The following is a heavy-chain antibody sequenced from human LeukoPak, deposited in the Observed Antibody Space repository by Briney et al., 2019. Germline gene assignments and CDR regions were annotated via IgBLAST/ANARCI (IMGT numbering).Heavy chain of an antibody. CDR3: AKDDNYIRFLS. J-gene: IGHJ5*02. Sequence: GGSLRLSCAASGFTFSSYAMSWVRQAPGKGLEWVSAISGSGGNTYYADSVKGRFTISRDNSKNTLYLQMNRLRAEDTAVYYCAKDDNYIRFLSWGQGTLVTVSS. CDR2: ISGSGGNT. V-gene: IGHV3-23*01. D-gene: IGHD3-16*01. CDR1: GFTFSSYA.